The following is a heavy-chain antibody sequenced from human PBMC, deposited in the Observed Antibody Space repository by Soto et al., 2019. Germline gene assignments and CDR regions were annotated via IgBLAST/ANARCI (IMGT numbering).Heavy chain of an antibody. CDR3: ARGHTIFGVVIINYYYYYMDV. Sequence: QVQLVQSGAEVKKPGASVKVSCKASGYTFTSYDINWVRQATGQGLEWMGWMNPNSGNTGYAQKFQGRVTMTRNTSQNTAYMELSSLRSEDTAVYYCARGHTIFGVVIINYYYYYMDVWGKGTTVTVSS. CDR2: MNPNSGNT. D-gene: IGHD3-3*01. J-gene: IGHJ6*03. V-gene: IGHV1-8*01. CDR1: GYTFTSYD.